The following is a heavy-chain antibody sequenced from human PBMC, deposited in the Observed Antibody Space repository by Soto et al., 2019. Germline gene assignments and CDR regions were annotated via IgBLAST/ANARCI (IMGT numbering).Heavy chain of an antibody. Sequence: QLQLQESGPGLVKPSETLSLTCTVSGGSISSSSYYWGWIRQPPGKGLEWIGSIYYSGSTYYNPSLKSRVTISVDTSKNQFSLKLSSVTAADTAVYYCARLRRDTGMASGNYYYYGMDVWGQGTTVTVSS. J-gene: IGHJ6*02. V-gene: IGHV4-39*01. D-gene: IGHD5-18*01. CDR3: ARLRRDTGMASGNYYYYGMDV. CDR1: GGSISSSSYY. CDR2: IYYSGST.